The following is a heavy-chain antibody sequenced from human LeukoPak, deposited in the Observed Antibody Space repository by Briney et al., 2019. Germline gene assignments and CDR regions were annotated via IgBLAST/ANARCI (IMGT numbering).Heavy chain of an antibody. Sequence: VASVKVSCKASGGTFSSYAISWVRQAPGQGLEWMGRIIPILGIANYAQKFQGRVTITADKSTSTAYMELSSLRSDDTAIYYCATTNRFYGMDVWGQGTTVTVSS. CDR3: ATTNRFYGMDV. D-gene: IGHD1-14*01. CDR1: GGTFSSYA. V-gene: IGHV1-69*04. J-gene: IGHJ6*02. CDR2: IIPILGIA.